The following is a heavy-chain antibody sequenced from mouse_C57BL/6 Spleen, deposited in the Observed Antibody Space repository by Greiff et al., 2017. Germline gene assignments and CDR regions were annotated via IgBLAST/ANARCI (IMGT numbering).Heavy chain of an antibody. D-gene: IGHD2-5*01. J-gene: IGHJ4*01. Sequence: QVQLQQSGAELARPGASVKLSCKASGYTFTSYGISWVKQRTGQGLEWIGEIYPRSGNTYYNEKFKGKATLTADKSSSTAYMELRSLTAEDSAVYFCARGNRNYDYYAMDYWGQGTSVTVSS. V-gene: IGHV1-81*01. CDR3: ARGNRNYDYYAMDY. CDR2: IYPRSGNT. CDR1: GYTFTSYG.